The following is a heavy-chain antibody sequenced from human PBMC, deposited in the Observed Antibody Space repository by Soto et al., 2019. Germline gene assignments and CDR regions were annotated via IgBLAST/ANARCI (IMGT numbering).Heavy chain of an antibody. J-gene: IGHJ5*02. Sequence: GSLRLSCAASGFTFSSYAMHWVRQAPGKGLEWVSLISGSADITYYADSVKGRFTISRDNSKNTLYLQMNSLRAEDTAVYFCAKSLLYGGAEKNCFDPWGQGTLVTVSS. CDR1: GFTFSSYA. D-gene: IGHD4-17*01. CDR2: ISGSADIT. V-gene: IGHV3-23*01. CDR3: AKSLLYGGAEKNCFDP.